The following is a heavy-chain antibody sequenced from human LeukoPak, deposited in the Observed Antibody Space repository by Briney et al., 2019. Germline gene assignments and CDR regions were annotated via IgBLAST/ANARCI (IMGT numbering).Heavy chain of an antibody. CDR1: GGSFSGYY. Sequence: SETLSLTCAVYGGSFSGYYWSWIRQPPGKGLEWIGEINHSGSTNYHPSLKSRVTISVDTSKNQFSLKLSSVTAADTAVYYCARVGIRYYYYYYYGMDVWGQGTTVTVSS. CDR2: INHSGST. CDR3: ARVGIRYYYYYYYGMDV. V-gene: IGHV4-34*01. D-gene: IGHD3-9*01. J-gene: IGHJ6*02.